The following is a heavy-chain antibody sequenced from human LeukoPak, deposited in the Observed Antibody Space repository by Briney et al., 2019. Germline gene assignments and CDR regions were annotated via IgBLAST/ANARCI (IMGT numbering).Heavy chain of an antibody. J-gene: IGHJ3*02. CDR2: IIPIFGTA. V-gene: IGHV1-69*06. D-gene: IGHD1-26*01. Sequence: EASVKVSCKASGGTFISYAISWVRQAPGQGLEWMGGIIPIFGTANYAQKFQGRVTITADKSTSTAYMELSSLRSEDTAVYYCARDREGAFDIWGQGTMVTVSS. CDR1: GGTFISYA. CDR3: ARDREGAFDI.